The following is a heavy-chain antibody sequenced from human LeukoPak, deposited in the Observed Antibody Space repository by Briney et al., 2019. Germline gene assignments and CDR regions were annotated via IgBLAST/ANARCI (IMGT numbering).Heavy chain of an antibody. V-gene: IGHV3-23*01. Sequence: GGSLRLSCAASGFTFSNYVMSWVRQAPGKGLEWVSGISGSGDSTYYADSVKGRFTISRDNAKNSLYLQMNSLRAEDTAVYYCARGSTYYDSSGQVPFDYWGQGTLVTVSS. D-gene: IGHD3-22*01. CDR3: ARGSTYYDSSGQVPFDY. CDR2: ISGSGDST. J-gene: IGHJ4*02. CDR1: GFTFSNYV.